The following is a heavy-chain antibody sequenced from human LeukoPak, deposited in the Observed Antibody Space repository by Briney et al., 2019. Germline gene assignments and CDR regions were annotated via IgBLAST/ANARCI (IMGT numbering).Heavy chain of an antibody. CDR2: INQDESSQ. CDR1: GFIFTTYW. Sequence: LPGGSLRLSCAASGFIFTTYWMGWVRQAPGKGLEWVANINQDESSQYYVDAVRGRFTISRDNSKNTLYLQMNSLRAEDTAVYYCARDQGGVGYWGQGTLVTVSS. V-gene: IGHV3-7*01. CDR3: ARDQGGVGY. J-gene: IGHJ4*02. D-gene: IGHD3-16*01.